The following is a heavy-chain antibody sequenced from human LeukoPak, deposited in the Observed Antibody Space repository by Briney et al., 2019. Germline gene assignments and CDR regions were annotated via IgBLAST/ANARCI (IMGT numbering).Heavy chain of an antibody. J-gene: IGHJ4*02. CDR2: IKPDGSEK. Sequence: PGGSLRLSCAASGFTFSSSWMNWVRQAPGKGLEWVANIKPDGSEKFYVDSVKGRFTISRDNAKNSLYLQMNSLRAEDTAVYYCAFYGHWGQGTLVTLSS. D-gene: IGHD3-16*01. V-gene: IGHV3-7*05. CDR1: GFTFSSSW. CDR3: AFYGH.